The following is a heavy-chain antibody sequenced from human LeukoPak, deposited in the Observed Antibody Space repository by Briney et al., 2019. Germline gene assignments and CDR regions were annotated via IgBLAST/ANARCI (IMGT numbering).Heavy chain of an antibody. J-gene: IGHJ4*02. CDR1: GFTVSTNY. Sequence: GGSLRLSCAASGFTVSTNYMSWVRQAPGKGLEWASTIYSGGSTHYADSVQGRFTISRDNSKNTLFLQMNSLRAEDTAVYYCAKDSAKKYDDYWGQGTLVTVSS. CDR2: IYSGGST. V-gene: IGHV3-66*01. CDR3: AKDSAKKYDDY. D-gene: IGHD2/OR15-2a*01.